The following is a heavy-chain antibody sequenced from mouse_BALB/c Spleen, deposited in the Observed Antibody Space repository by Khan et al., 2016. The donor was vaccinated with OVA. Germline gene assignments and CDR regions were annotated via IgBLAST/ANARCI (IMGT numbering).Heavy chain of an antibody. V-gene: IGHV1S81*02. Sequence: QVQLQQPGAELVKPGASVKLSCKASGYTFTSYWMQWVKQRPGQGLEWIGEINPSNGRSNYNENFKSKATLTVDKSSTTAHMQLSSLTSEDSAVXCCVRSTMVPTESAHWGHGPLVTVSA. J-gene: IGHJ3*01. D-gene: IGHD2-2*01. CDR3: VRSTMVPTESAH. CDR2: INPSNGRS. CDR1: GYTFTSYW.